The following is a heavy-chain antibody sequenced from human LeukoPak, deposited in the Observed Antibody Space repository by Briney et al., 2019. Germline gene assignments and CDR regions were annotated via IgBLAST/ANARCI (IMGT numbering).Heavy chain of an antibody. J-gene: IGHJ4*02. CDR1: GYTFTGYY. CDR3: ARDESFNWNTALGY. Sequence: ASVKVSCRASGYTFTGYYMHWVRQAPGQGLEWMGWINPNSGGTNYAQKFQGRVTMTRDTSISTAYMELSRLRSDDTAVYYCARDESFNWNTALGYWGQGTLVTVSS. CDR2: INPNSGGT. V-gene: IGHV1-2*02. D-gene: IGHD1-1*01.